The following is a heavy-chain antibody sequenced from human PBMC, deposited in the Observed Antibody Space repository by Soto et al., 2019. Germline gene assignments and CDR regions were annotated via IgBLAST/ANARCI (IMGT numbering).Heavy chain of an antibody. CDR3: VKGPGPGQWLATGRYYFDY. CDR2: ISGSGGST. J-gene: IGHJ4*02. V-gene: IGHV3-23*01. D-gene: IGHD6-19*01. CDR1: GFTFSSDA. Sequence: EVQLLDSGGGLVQPGGSLRLSCAASGFTFSSDAMSWVRQAPGKGLEWVSGISGSGGSTYYADSVKGRFTISRDNSKNTLYLQMNSLRADDTAVYYCVKGPGPGQWLATGRYYFDYWGQGTLVTVSS.